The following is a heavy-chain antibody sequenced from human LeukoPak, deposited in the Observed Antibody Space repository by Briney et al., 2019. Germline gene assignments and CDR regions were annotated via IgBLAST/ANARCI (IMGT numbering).Heavy chain of an antibody. CDR1: GLTFSCCA. D-gene: IGHD4-23*01. V-gene: IGHV3-23*01. J-gene: IGHJ3*02. CDR2: TSGSGGST. CDR3: AKRTPWTGPFDI. Sequence: GGSLRLSCAAPGLTFSCCAMSWVRQPPGKGLGWVSATSGSGGSTYYADSVKGRFTISRDNSKNTLYLQMNSLRAEDTVVYYCAKRTPWTGPFDIWGQGTLVTVSS.